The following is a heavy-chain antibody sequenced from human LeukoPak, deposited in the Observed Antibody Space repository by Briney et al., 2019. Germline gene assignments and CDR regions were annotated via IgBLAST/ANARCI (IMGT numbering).Heavy chain of an antibody. CDR3: ARGNKYYYGSGSYQAGY. D-gene: IGHD3-10*01. CDR2: IKQDGSEK. CDR1: GFTFSSYW. V-gene: IGHV3-7*04. Sequence: PGGSLRLSCAASGFTFSSYWMSWVRQAPGKGREWVANIKQDGSEKYYVDSVKGRFTISRDNAKNSLHLQMNSLRAEDTAVYYCARGNKYYYGSGSYQAGYWGQGTLVTVSS. J-gene: IGHJ4*02.